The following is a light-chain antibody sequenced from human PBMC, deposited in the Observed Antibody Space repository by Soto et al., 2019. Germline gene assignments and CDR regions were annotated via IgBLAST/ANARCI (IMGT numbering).Light chain of an antibody. Sequence: QSVLTQPPSASGTPGQRVIISCSGSSSDVGGYNYVSWYQQHPGKAPKFMIYEVSNRPSGVSNRFSGSKSGNTASLTISGLQAEDEADYYCSSYTSSSTWVFGGGTKLTVL. CDR3: SSYTSSSTWV. J-gene: IGLJ3*02. V-gene: IGLV2-14*01. CDR1: SSDVGGYNY. CDR2: EVS.